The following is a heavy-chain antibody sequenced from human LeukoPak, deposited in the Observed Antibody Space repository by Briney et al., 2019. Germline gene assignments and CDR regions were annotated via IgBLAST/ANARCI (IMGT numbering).Heavy chain of an antibody. V-gene: IGHV4-34*01. D-gene: IGHD3-10*01. Sequence: PSETLSLTCAVYGGSFSGYYWSWIRQPPGKGLEWIGEINHSGSTNYNPSLKSRVTISVDTSKNQFSLKLSSVTAADTAVYYCARGAYLSYYYGSGSYSQNYGMDVWGQGTTVTVSS. J-gene: IGHJ6*02. CDR2: INHSGST. CDR3: ARGAYLSYYYGSGSYSQNYGMDV. CDR1: GGSFSGYY.